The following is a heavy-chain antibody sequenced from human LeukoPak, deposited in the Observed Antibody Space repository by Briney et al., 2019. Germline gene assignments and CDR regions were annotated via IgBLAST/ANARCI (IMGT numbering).Heavy chain of an antibody. CDR2: ISSSSITI. J-gene: IGHJ4*02. V-gene: IGHV3-48*04. Sequence: GGSLRLSCAASGFTFSSYSLNWVRQAPGKGLEWVSFISSSSITIYYADPVKGRFTVSGDNARNSLYLQMNSLRVEDTAVYYCARDHNYAFDNWGQGTLVTVSS. D-gene: IGHD1-1*01. CDR3: ARDHNYAFDN. CDR1: GFTFSSYS.